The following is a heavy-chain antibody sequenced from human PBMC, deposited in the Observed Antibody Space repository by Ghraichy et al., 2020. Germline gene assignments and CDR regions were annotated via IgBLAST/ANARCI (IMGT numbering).Heavy chain of an antibody. Sequence: SETLSLTCAVYGGSFSGYYWNWIRQPPGKGLEWIGEINHSGSSNYNPSLQSRVTISLDTSKNQFSLKLSSVTAADTAVYYCARGGYTMTNAGLFDYWGQGTLVSVSS. J-gene: IGHJ4*02. CDR2: INHSGSS. V-gene: IGHV4-34*01. D-gene: IGHD5-12*01. CDR1: GGSFSGYY. CDR3: ARGGYTMTNAGLFDY.